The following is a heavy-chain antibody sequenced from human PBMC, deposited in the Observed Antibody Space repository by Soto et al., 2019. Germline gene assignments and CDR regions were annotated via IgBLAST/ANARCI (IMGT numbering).Heavy chain of an antibody. CDR1: GLTFSSYA. J-gene: IGHJ6*02. Sequence: EVQMLQSGGGLVQPGGSLRLSCEASGLTFSSYAMTCVRQAPGKGLEWVSGISGSGSDTYYADSVKGRFTIAREHSHKTLDLHLNSLKAGDKAVYYCAAGGRITICGVVVEGGVYSYGMEVWGPGPTVTGSS. CDR2: ISGSGSDT. D-gene: IGHD3-3*01. CDR3: AAGGRITICGVVVEGGVYSYGMEV. V-gene: IGHV3-23*01.